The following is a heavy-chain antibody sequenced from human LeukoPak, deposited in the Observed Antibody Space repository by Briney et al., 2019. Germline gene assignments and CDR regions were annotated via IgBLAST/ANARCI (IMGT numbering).Heavy chain of an antibody. D-gene: IGHD2-2*02. CDR1: GYTLTELS. Sequence: ASAKVSCKVSGYTLTELSMHWVRQAPGKGLEWMGGFDPEDGETIYAQKFQGRVTMTEDTSTDTAYMELSSLRSEDTAVYYCARGRDCSSTSCYKGKHYYYYYMDVWGKGTTVTVSS. J-gene: IGHJ6*03. CDR2: FDPEDGET. V-gene: IGHV1-24*01. CDR3: ARGRDCSSTSCYKGKHYYYYYMDV.